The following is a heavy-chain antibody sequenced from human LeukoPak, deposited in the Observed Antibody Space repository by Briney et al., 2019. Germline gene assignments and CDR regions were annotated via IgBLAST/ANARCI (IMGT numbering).Heavy chain of an antibody. V-gene: IGHV4-61*02. Sequence: SQTLSLTGTVSGGSISSGSYIWSWIRQPSGNGLEWIGRIYTSGSPNYNPSLQSRVTISVDTSKNQFSLKLSSVTAADTAVYYCARSPYCSSTSCYVKFDYWGQGTLVTVSS. CDR2: IYTSGSP. J-gene: IGHJ4*02. CDR1: GGSISSGSYI. D-gene: IGHD2-2*01. CDR3: ARSPYCSSTSCYVKFDY.